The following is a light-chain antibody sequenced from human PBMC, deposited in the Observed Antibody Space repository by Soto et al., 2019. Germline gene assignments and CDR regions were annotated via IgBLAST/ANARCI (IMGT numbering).Light chain of an antibody. CDR3: QSYDSSLSGWV. CDR2: GNS. V-gene: IGLV1-40*01. J-gene: IGLJ3*02. Sequence: QSVLTQPPSVSGAPGQRVTIACAGGSSSIGAGYDVHWYQQLPGTAPKLLIYGNSNRPSGVPDRFSGSKSGTSASLAITGLQAEDEADYYCQSYDSSLSGWVFGGGTQLTVL. CDR1: SSSIGAGYD.